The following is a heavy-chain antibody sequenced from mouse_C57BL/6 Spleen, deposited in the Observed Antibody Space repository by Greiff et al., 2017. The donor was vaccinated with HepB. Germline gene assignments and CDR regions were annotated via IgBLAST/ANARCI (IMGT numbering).Heavy chain of an antibody. V-gene: IGHV1-82*01. Sequence: QVHVKQSGPELVKPGASVKISCKASGYAFSSSWMNWVKQRPGKGLEWIGRIYPGDGDTNYNGKFKGKATLTADKSSSTAYMQLSSLTSEDSAVYCCARMGIYYGSSSFYAMDYWGQGTSVTVSS. CDR3: ARMGIYYGSSSFYAMDY. D-gene: IGHD1-1*01. J-gene: IGHJ4*01. CDR2: IYPGDGDT. CDR1: GYAFSSSW.